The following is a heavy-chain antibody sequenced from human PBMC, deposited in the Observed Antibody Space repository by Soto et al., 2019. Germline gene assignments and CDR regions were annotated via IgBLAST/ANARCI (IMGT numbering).Heavy chain of an antibody. J-gene: IGHJ5*02. D-gene: IGHD3-3*01. V-gene: IGHV3-21*01. CDR1: GFTFSKYS. CDR3: ARESRFLEWLSLNWFDP. CDR2: ISSSSSYI. Sequence: GGSLRLSCAASGFTFSKYSMNWVRQAPGKGLEWVSSISSSSSYIYYADSVKGRFTISRDNAKNSLYLQMNSLRDEDTAVYYCARESRFLEWLSLNWFDPWGQGTLVTVSS.